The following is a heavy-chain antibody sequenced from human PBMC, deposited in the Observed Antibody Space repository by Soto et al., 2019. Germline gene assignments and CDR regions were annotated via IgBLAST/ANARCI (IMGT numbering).Heavy chain of an antibody. CDR2: IYYSGST. J-gene: IGHJ4*02. D-gene: IGHD1-26*01. Sequence: PSETLSLTCTVSGGSISSGGYYWSWIRQHPGKGLEWIGYIYYSGSTYYNPSLKSRVTISVDTSKNQFSLKLSSVTAADTAVYYCARAGELYGDYFDYWGQGTLVTVSS. CDR1: GGSISSGGYY. V-gene: IGHV4-31*03. CDR3: ARAGELYGDYFDY.